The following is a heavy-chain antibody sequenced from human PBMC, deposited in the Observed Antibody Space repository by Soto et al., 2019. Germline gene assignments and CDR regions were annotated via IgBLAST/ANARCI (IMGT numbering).Heavy chain of an antibody. CDR1: GFNFNNYP. J-gene: IGHJ6*02. CDR2: ISGGASTT. D-gene: IGHD3-3*01. Sequence: GGSLRLSCAASGFNFNNYPMGWVRQAPGKGLEWVAGISGGASTTYYADSVKGRFSIARDNSANTLSLQMHSLRAEDTAIYYCAKIKMLQLGRFYYYAMDVWGQGTAVTVSS. CDR3: AKIKMLQLGRFYYYAMDV. V-gene: IGHV3-23*01.